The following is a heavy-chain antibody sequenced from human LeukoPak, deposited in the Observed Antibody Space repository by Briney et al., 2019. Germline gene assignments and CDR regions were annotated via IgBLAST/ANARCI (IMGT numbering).Heavy chain of an antibody. Sequence: GESLKISCKGSGYKFTSYWIGWVRQMPGKGLEWMGIIYPGDPDTRYSPSFQGQVTISADKSISTAYLQWSSLKASDTAVYYCARLFNFWSGYYRSNAFDIWGQGTMVTVSS. V-gene: IGHV5-51*01. CDR2: IYPGDPDT. CDR1: GYKFTSYW. J-gene: IGHJ3*02. D-gene: IGHD3-3*01. CDR3: ARLFNFWSGYYRSNAFDI.